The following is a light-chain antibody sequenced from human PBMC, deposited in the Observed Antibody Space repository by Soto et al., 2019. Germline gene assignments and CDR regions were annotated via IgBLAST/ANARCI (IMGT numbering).Light chain of an antibody. J-gene: IGKJ1*01. CDR1: QSVPGNY. V-gene: IGKV3-20*01. CDR3: QQYTSPPWT. Sequence: EIVGTQAPGTLSLSPGERATLSCRASQSVPGNYLAWLQQKPGQAPRVLIYGVSMRATGIPDRFSGSGSGTDFTLTISRLEPEDFAVYFCQQYTSPPWTLGQGTKVETK. CDR2: GVS.